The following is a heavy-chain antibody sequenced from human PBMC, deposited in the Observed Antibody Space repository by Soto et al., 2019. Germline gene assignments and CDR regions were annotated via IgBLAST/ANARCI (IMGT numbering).Heavy chain of an antibody. J-gene: IGHJ4*02. V-gene: IGHV4-31*03. CDR2: IYYSGST. D-gene: IGHD1-7*01. CDR1: GGSISSGGYY. CDR3: ARDSRWNYLWYFDY. Sequence: SETLSLTCTVSGGSISSGGYYWSWIRQHPGKGLEWIGYIYYSGSTYYNPSLKSRVTISVDTSKNQFSLKLSSVTAADTAVYYCARDSRWNYLWYFDYWGQGTLVTVSS.